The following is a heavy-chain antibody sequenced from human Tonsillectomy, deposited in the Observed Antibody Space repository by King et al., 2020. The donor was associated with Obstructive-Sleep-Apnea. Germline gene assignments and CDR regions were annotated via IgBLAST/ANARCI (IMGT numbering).Heavy chain of an antibody. CDR3: ARAFGWVDPFDY. V-gene: IGHV3-23*04. CDR1: GFTFRSYA. CDR2: IRGSGGST. J-gene: IGHJ4*02. D-gene: IGHD3-10*01. Sequence: VQLVESGGGLVQPGGSLRLSCAASGFTFRSYAMSCVRQAPGKGLGWGSSIRGSGGSTLYADSVKGRFPISRDNSKNTLFLQMNSLRAEDTAIYYCARAFGWVDPFDYWGQGTLVTVSS.